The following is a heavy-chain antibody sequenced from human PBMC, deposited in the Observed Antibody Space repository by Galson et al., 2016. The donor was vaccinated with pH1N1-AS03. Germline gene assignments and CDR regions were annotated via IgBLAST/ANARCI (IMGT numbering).Heavy chain of an antibody. CDR3: ASPGPGTRSSRSGFAF. V-gene: IGHV5-10-1*01. D-gene: IGHD1-1*01. Sequence: QSGAEVKKPGESLRISCKGFGSSFPNYWISWVRQMPGKGLEWIGRIDPSDSYVNYSPSFRGHVTISADMSITTAYLQWSSLKASDTAIYYCASPGPGTRSSRSGFAFWGQGTLVSVSS. CDR2: IDPSDSYV. CDR1: GSSFPNYW. J-gene: IGHJ4*02.